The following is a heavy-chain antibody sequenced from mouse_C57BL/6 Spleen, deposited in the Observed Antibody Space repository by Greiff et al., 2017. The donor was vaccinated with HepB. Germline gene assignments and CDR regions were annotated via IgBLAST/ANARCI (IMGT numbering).Heavy chain of an antibody. J-gene: IGHJ4*01. D-gene: IGHD3-2*02. V-gene: IGHV1-52*01. CDR2: IDPSDSET. CDR1: GYTFTSYW. Sequence: QVQLQQPGAELVRPGSSVKLSCKASGYTFTSYWMHWVKQSPIQGLEWIGNIDPSDSETHYNQKFKDKATLTVDKSSSTAYMQLSSLTSEDSAVYYCARSGSSGYHAMDYWGQGTSVTVSS. CDR3: ARSGSSGYHAMDY.